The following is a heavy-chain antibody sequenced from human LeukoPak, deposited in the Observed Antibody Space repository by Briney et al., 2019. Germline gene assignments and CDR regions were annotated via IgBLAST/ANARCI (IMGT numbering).Heavy chain of an antibody. CDR2: FDPEDGET. D-gene: IGHD3-22*01. J-gene: IGHJ5*02. V-gene: IGHV1-24*01. CDR1: GYTLTELS. Sequence: ASVKVSCKVSGYTLTELSMHWVRQAPGKGREWMGGFDPEDGETIYAQKFQGRVTMTEDTSTDTAYMELSSLRSEDTAVYYCATDPPWLFFRGFDPWGQGTLVTVSS. CDR3: ATDPPWLFFRGFDP.